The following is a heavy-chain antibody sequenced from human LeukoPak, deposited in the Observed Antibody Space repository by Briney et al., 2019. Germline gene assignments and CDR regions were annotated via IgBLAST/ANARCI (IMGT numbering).Heavy chain of an antibody. CDR1: GYTFTSYY. CDR2: INPSGGST. J-gene: IGHJ4*02. CDR3: ARELSYGDYGVGSNIAY. D-gene: IGHD4-17*01. Sequence: ASVKVSCKASGYTFTSYYMHWVRQAPGQGLEWMGIINPSGGSTSYAQKFQGRVTMTRDTSTSTVYMELSSLRSEDTAVYYCARELSYGDYGVGSNIAYWGQGTLVTVSS. V-gene: IGHV1-46*01.